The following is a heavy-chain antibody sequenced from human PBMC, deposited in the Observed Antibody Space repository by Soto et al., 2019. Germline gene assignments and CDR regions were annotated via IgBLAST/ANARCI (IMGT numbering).Heavy chain of an antibody. V-gene: IGHV3-30*04. CDR2: VSYDGSNK. J-gene: IGHJ4*02. CDR3: AKDRGRYCSGARCYLFDS. Sequence: QVQLVQSGGGVVQPGRSLTLSCAASGVTFNTYAMHWVRQAPGKGLEWVAIVSYDGSNKYYADSVKGRFTISRDNSKNTLNLQMNNVRAEDTAVYYCAKDRGRYCSGARCYLFDSWGQGTLVTVSS. CDR1: GVTFNTYA. D-gene: IGHD2-15*01.